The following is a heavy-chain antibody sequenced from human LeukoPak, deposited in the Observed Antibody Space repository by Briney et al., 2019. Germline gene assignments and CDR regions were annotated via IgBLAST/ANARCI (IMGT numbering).Heavy chain of an antibody. CDR2: IYYSGST. J-gene: IGHJ4*02. CDR3: AREVYPDYGDSYFDY. D-gene: IGHD4-17*01. CDR1: GGSISSYY. Sequence: SETLSLTCTGSGGSISSYYWSWIRPPPGKGLEWIGYIYYSGSTNYNPSLKSRVTISVDTSKNQFSLKLSSVTAADTAVYYCAREVYPDYGDSYFDYWGQGTLVTVSS. V-gene: IGHV4-59*01.